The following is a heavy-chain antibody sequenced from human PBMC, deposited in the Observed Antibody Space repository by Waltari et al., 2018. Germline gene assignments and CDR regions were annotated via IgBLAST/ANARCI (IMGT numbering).Heavy chain of an antibody. D-gene: IGHD4-17*01. J-gene: IGHJ4*02. Sequence: QVQLQESGPGLVKPSQTLSLTCTVSGGSLSRGSYYLSWIRQPAGKGLEWIGRIYTSGSTNYNPSLKSRVTIAVDTSKNQFSLKLSSVTAADTAVYYCASTTVTYYFDYWGQGTLVTVSS. CDR1: GGSLSRGSYY. CDR2: IYTSGST. CDR3: ASTTVTYYFDY. V-gene: IGHV4-61*02.